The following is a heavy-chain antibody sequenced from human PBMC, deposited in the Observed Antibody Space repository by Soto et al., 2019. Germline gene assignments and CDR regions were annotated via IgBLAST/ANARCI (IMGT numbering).Heavy chain of an antibody. CDR2: ITNSGGSA. J-gene: IGHJ5*02. D-gene: IGHD6-13*01. V-gene: IGHV3-23*01. Sequence: EVQLLESGGGLVQPGGSLRLSCAASGFTFSSSAMSWVRQAPGKGLEWVSVITNSGGSAYYADSVKGRFTISRDNSKNTLYFQMNSLRAEDTAVYYCAKSFQQVVWFDQWGQGTLVTVSS. CDR3: AKSFQQVVWFDQ. CDR1: GFTFSSSA.